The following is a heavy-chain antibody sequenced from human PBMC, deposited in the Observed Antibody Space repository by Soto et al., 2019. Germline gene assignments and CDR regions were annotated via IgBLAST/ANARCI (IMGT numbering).Heavy chain of an antibody. CDR3: AREYSPLKGSGSYPTFVNY. D-gene: IGHD3-10*01. Sequence: PGGSLRLSCAASGFTFSDYYMSWIRQAPGKGLEWVSYISSSGSTIYYADSVKGRFTISRDNAKNSLYLQMNSLRAEDTAVYYCAREYSPLKGSGSYPTFVNYWSQGTLVTVSS. V-gene: IGHV3-11*01. CDR1: GFTFSDYY. CDR2: ISSSGSTI. J-gene: IGHJ4*02.